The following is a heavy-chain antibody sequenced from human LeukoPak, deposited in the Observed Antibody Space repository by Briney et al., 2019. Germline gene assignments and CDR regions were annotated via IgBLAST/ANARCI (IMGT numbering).Heavy chain of an antibody. CDR3: ARNMLNSSGWKGSFDY. D-gene: IGHD6-19*01. CDR2: IDYSGGT. V-gene: IGHV4-59*01. J-gene: IGHJ4*02. CDR1: GGSISSYD. Sequence: SETLSLTCTVSGGSISSYDWSWIRQATGKGLEWIGYIDYSGGTYYKPSVKSRVTISVETSKNQFYLQLSTVTAADTAVYYCARNMLNSSGWKGSFDYWGQGTLVTV.